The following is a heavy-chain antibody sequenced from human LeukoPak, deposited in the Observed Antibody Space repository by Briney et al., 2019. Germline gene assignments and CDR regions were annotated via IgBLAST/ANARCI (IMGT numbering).Heavy chain of an antibody. D-gene: IGHD3-3*01. Sequence: GASVKVSCKASGYTFTGYYMHWVRQAPGQGLEWMGWINPNSGGTNYAQKFQGRVTMTRDTSISTAYMELSRLRSDDTAVYYCARDQANPYYDFWSGPPAYYGMDVWGQGTTVTVSS. V-gene: IGHV1-2*02. J-gene: IGHJ6*02. CDR1: GYTFTGYY. CDR2: INPNSGGT. CDR3: ARDQANPYYDFWSGPPAYYGMDV.